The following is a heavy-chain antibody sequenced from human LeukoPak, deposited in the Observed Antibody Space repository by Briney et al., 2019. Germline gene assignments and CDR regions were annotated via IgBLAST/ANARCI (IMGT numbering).Heavy chain of an antibody. V-gene: IGHV1-69*05. CDR3: ARGLREIVEYYFDY. J-gene: IGHJ4*02. CDR2: IIPIFGTA. D-gene: IGHD5-12*01. CDR1: GGTFSSYA. Sequence: SVKVSCKASGGTFSSYAISWVRQAPGQGLEWMGGIIPIFGTANYAQKFQGRVTITRDTSASTAYMELSSLRSEDTAVYYCARGLREIVEYYFDYWGQGTLVTVSS.